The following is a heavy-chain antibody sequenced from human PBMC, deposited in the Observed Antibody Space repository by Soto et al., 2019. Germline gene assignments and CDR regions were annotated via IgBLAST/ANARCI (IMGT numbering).Heavy chain of an antibody. J-gene: IGHJ5*02. D-gene: IGHD6-13*01. V-gene: IGHV1-18*01. Sequence: ASVKVSCKASGYTFTSYSISWVRQAPGQGLEWMGWISAYNGNTNYAQKLQGRVTMTTDTSTSTAYMELRSLRSDDTAVYYCARDAWYGDWFDPWGQGTLVTVSS. CDR3: ARDAWYGDWFDP. CDR1: GYTFTSYS. CDR2: ISAYNGNT.